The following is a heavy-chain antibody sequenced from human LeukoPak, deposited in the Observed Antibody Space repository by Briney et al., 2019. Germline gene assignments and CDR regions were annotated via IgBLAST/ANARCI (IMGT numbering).Heavy chain of an antibody. Sequence: GGSLRLSCAASGFTFSSYEMNWVRQAPGKGLEWVSSIGSGGFTIYYAESVKGRFTISRDNAKNSLYLQMNSLRAEDTAIYYCARAAQDYWGQGTLVTVSS. CDR2: IGSGGFTI. CDR3: ARAAQDY. J-gene: IGHJ4*02. V-gene: IGHV3-48*03. CDR1: GFTFSSYE.